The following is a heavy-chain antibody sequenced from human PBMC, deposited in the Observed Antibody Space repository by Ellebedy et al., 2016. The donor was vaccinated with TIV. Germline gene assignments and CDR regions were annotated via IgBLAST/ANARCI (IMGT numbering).Heavy chain of an antibody. CDR2: VSHSGHN. J-gene: IGHJ4*02. CDR3: ARARDNWNLN. D-gene: IGHD1-1*01. V-gene: IGHV4-4*02. Sequence: MPSETLSLTCAVFGDSVTNSAYWWSRVRQSPGKGLEWIGEVSHSGHNNYTPSLKSRITISLVESKNQISLRLTSVTAAETAVYYCARARDNWNLNWGQGTLVTVSS. CDR1: GDSVTNSAYW.